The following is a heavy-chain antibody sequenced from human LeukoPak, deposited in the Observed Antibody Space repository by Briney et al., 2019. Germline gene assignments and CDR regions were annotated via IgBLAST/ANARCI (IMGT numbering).Heavy chain of an antibody. J-gene: IGHJ6*04. V-gene: IGHV1-8*02. Sequence: ASVKVSCKASGYTFTGYYMHWVRQATGQGLEWMGWMNPNSGNTGYAQKFQGRVTMTRNTSISTAYMELSSLRSEDTAVYYCARGDMDVWGKGTTVTISS. CDR2: MNPNSGNT. CDR1: GYTFTGYY. CDR3: ARGDMDV.